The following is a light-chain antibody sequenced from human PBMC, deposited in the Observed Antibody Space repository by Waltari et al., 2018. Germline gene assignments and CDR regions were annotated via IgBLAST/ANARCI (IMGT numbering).Light chain of an antibody. CDR1: QSVSSSY. V-gene: IGKV3-20*01. CDR2: AAS. Sequence: EIVLTQSPGTLPLSPGERATLSCRASQSVSSSYLAWYQQKPGQAPRLLIYAASSRAPGIPDRFSGSASGTDFTLTISRLEPEDFAVYYCQHYGRSPYTFGQGTKLEIK. CDR3: QHYGRSPYT. J-gene: IGKJ2*01.